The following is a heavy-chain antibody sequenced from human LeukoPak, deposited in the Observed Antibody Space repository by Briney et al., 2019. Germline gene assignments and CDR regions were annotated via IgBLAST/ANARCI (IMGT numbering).Heavy chain of an antibody. CDR1: GYTFTGYY. J-gene: IGHJ3*02. Sequence: ASVRVSCKASGYTFTGYYMHWVRQAPGQGLEWMGWINPNSGGTNYAQKFQGRVTMTRDTSISTAYMELSRLRSDDTAVYYCARVVGYYYDSSGWHDAFDIWGQGTMVTVSS. V-gene: IGHV1-2*02. D-gene: IGHD3-22*01. CDR3: ARVVGYYYDSSGWHDAFDI. CDR2: INPNSGGT.